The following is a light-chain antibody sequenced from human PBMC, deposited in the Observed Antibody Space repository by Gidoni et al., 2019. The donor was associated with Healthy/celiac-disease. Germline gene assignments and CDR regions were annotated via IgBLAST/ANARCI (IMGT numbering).Light chain of an antibody. CDR2: AAS. J-gene: IGKJ4*01. V-gene: IGKV1-39*01. CDR3: QQSYSTPPT. CDR1: QSISSY. Sequence: DIQTTQSLSSLSASVGDRVTITCRASQSISSYLNWYQQKPGKAPKLLIYAASSLQSGVPSRFSGSGSGTDFTLTISSLQPEDFATYYCQQSYSTPPTFGGGTKVEIK.